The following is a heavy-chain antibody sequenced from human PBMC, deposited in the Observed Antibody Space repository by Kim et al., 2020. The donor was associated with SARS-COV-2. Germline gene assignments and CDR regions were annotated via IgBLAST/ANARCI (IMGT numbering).Heavy chain of an antibody. J-gene: IGHJ3*02. Sequence: GESLKISCKGSGYTFITYWISWVRQMPGKGLEWMGRIDPSDSYTNYSPSFQGHVTISADKSLSPAYLQWSSLKAPDTAMYYCARLAMSGFTTNAFDIWGQGTMVSVSS. CDR3: ARLAMSGFTTNAFDI. CDR2: IDPSDSYT. CDR1: GYTFITYW. D-gene: IGHD3-10*02. V-gene: IGHV5-10-1*01.